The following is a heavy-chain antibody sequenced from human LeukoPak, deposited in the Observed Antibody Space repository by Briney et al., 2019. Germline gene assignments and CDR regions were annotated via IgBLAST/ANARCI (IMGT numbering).Heavy chain of an antibody. D-gene: IGHD1-14*01. V-gene: IGHV4-61*02. CDR2: IYTSGST. CDR3: ARGLNRNDHGDYGY. Sequence: PSQTLSLTCTVSGGSISSGSYYWSWIRQPAGKGLEWIGRIYTSGSTNYNPSLKGRVTISVDTSKNQFSLKLSSVTAADTAVDYCARGLNRNDHGDYGYWGQGTLVTVSS. J-gene: IGHJ4*02. CDR1: GGSISSGSYY.